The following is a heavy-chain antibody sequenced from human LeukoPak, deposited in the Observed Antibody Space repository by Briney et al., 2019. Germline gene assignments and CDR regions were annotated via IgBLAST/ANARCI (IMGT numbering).Heavy chain of an antibody. Sequence: GASVKVSCKASGGTFSSYAISWVRQAPGQGLEWMGGIIPIFGTANYAQKFQDRVTITADKSTSTAYMDLSSLRSEDTAVYYCARDRQAGATFDFDYWGQGTLVTVSS. CDR2: IIPIFGTA. CDR3: ARDRQAGATFDFDY. D-gene: IGHD1-26*01. V-gene: IGHV1-69*06. CDR1: GGTFSSYA. J-gene: IGHJ4*02.